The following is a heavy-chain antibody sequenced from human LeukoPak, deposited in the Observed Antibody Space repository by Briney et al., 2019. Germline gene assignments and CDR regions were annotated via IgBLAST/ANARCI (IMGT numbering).Heavy chain of an antibody. Sequence: ASVKVSCKASGNTFTSYYMHWVRQAPGQGLEWMGWINPNGGGTKYAQKFQDMVTMTTDTSISTAYMELSGLRSDDTAVYYCARGGAYFDYWGQGTLVTVSS. J-gene: IGHJ4*02. CDR3: ARGGAYFDY. CDR1: GNTFTSYY. CDR2: INPNGGGT. V-gene: IGHV1-2*02. D-gene: IGHD4/OR15-4a*01.